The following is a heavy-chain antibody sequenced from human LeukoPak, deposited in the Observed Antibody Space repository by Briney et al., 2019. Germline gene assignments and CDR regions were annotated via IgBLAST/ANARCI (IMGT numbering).Heavy chain of an antibody. CDR3: ASLRERSYYARGFDY. Sequence: SESLSLTCTVSGGSIRSSSYYWGWIRQPPGKGLEWIGSIYYSGSTYYNPSLKSRVTISVDTSKNQFSLKLSSVTAANTAVYYCASLRERSYYARGFDYWGQGTLVTVSS. D-gene: IGHD1-26*01. CDR1: GGSIRSSSYY. J-gene: IGHJ4*02. CDR2: IYYSGST. V-gene: IGHV4-39*01.